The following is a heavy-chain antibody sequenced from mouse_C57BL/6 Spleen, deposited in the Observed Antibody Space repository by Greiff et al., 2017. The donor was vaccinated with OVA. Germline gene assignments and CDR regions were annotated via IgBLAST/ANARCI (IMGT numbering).Heavy chain of an antibody. CDR3: ARRHGSSGKYYFDY. CDR2: ISSGGSYT. Sequence: EVMLVESGGDLVKPGGSLKLSCAASGFTFSSYGMSWVRQTPDKRLEWVATISSGGSYTYYPDSVKGRFTISRDNAKNTLYLQMSSLKSEDTAMYYCARRHGSSGKYYFDYWGQGTTLTVSS. V-gene: IGHV5-6*02. CDR1: GFTFSSYG. J-gene: IGHJ2*01. D-gene: IGHD1-1*01.